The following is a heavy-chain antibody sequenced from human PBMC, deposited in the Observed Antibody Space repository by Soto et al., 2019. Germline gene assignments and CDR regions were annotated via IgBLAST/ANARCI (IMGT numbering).Heavy chain of an antibody. J-gene: IGHJ6*02. D-gene: IGHD4-17*01. CDR1: GGTLSNYG. CDR3: ARGDATKIVVTTYYGMDV. Sequence: QVQLVQSGAEVKKPGSSVKVSCKASGGTLSNYGISWVRQAPGQGLEWMGGIIPVFGTANYAQKFQGRVTITADESTTTVYMDVSTPRPDATAVYYCARGDATKIVVTTYYGMDVWGQGTTVTVSS. CDR2: IIPVFGTA. V-gene: IGHV1-69*12.